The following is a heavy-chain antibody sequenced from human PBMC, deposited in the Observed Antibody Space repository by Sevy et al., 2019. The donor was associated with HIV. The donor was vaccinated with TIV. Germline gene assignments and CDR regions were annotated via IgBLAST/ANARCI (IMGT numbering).Heavy chain of an antibody. CDR2: FDPENGET. J-gene: IGHJ3*02. CDR3: ATESREYYYGSGPTWGAFDI. CDR1: GYTLTELS. Sequence: ASVKVSCKVSGYTLTELSMHWVRQAPGKGLEWMGGFDPENGETIYAQKFQGRVTMTEDTSTDTAYMELSSLRSEDTAVCYCATESREYYYGSGPTWGAFDIWGQGTMVTVSS. D-gene: IGHD3-10*01. V-gene: IGHV1-24*01.